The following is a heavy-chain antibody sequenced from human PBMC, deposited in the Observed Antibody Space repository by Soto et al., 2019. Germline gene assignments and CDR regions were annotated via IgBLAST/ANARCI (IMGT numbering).Heavy chain of an antibody. Sequence: ASVKVSCKVSGYTLTELSMHWVRQAPGKGLKWMGGFDPEDGETIYAQKFQGRVTMTEDTSTDTAYMELSSLRSEDTAVYYCATVTGNYDFWSGYSLHYYGMDVWGQGTTVTVSS. CDR3: ATVTGNYDFWSGYSLHYYGMDV. CDR1: GYTLTELS. J-gene: IGHJ6*02. D-gene: IGHD3-3*01. V-gene: IGHV1-24*01. CDR2: FDPEDGET.